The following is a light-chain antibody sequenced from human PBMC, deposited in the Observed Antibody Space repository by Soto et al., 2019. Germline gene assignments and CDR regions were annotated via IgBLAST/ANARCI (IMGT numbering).Light chain of an antibody. Sequence: LTQPHSASGTPGQKVSISCSGSSSNLGNDYVYWYRQLPGTAPKLLIYRNNQRPSEVPDRVSASKSGTSASLAINGLRSEDEADYYCAAWDDSLSVVFGGGTKLTVL. J-gene: IGLJ3*02. V-gene: IGLV1-47*01. CDR3: AAWDDSLSVV. CDR1: SSNLGNDY. CDR2: RNN.